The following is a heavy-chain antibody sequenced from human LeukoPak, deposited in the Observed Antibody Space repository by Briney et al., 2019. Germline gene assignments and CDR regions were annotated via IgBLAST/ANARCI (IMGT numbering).Heavy chain of an antibody. V-gene: IGHV1-69-2*01. J-gene: IGHJ4*02. D-gene: IGHD1-26*01. CDR2: VDPEDGET. CDR3: ATSGSYYRLDY. CDR1: GYTFTDYY. Sequence: ASVKVSCKVSGYTFTDYYMHWVQQAPGKGLEWMGLVDPEDGETIYAEKFQDRVTITADTSTDTAYMELSSLRSEDTAVYYCATSGSYYRLDYWGQGTLVTVSS.